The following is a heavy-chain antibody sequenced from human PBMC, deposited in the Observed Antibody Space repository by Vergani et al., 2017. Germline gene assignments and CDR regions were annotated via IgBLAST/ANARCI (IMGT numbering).Heavy chain of an antibody. J-gene: IGHJ4*02. Sequence: QITLKESGPTLVKPTQTLTLTCTFSGFSLTTRGVAVGWIRQPPGKALGWLAIAFWDDDKRYSPSLRNRVTITRDTSRNQVVLTMTNIHPVDTATYYCTHRPGCSVGDGYVDYWGRGTLVTVSS. V-gene: IGHV2-5*02. CDR1: GFSLTTRGVA. D-gene: IGHD2-15*01. CDR2: AFWDDDK. CDR3: THRPGCSVGDGYVDY.